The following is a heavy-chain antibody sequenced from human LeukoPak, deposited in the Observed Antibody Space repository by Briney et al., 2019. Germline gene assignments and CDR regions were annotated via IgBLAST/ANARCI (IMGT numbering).Heavy chain of an antibody. CDR1: GFTLDVYA. D-gene: IGHD3-22*01. Sequence: GGSLRLSCGVCGFTLDVYAMLWVRGSRGRGGEGVSLFRGDGGSTYYADSVKGRFTISRDNSKNSLYLQMNRLRTEDTALYYCAKARTMIVVKGHPGSYYFDYWGQGTLVTVSS. CDR3: AKARTMIVVKGHPGSYYFDY. J-gene: IGHJ4*02. CDR2: FRGDGGST. V-gene: IGHV3-43*02.